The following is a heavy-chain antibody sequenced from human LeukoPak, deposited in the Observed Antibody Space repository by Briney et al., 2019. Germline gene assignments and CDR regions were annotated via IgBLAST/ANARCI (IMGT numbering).Heavy chain of an antibody. CDR2: IIPIFGTA. V-gene: IGHV1-69*05. CDR3: AILNGVVTAIQVFMDV. J-gene: IGHJ6*03. Sequence: ASVKVSCKASGYTFTSYGISWVRQAPGQGLEWMGRIIPIFGTANYAQKFQGRVTITTDESTSTAYMELSSLRSEDTAVYYCAILNGVVTAIQVFMDVWGKGTTVTVSS. D-gene: IGHD2-21*02. CDR1: GYTFTSYG.